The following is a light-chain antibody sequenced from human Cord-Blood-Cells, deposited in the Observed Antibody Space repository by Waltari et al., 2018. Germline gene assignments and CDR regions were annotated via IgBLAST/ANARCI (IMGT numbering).Light chain of an antibody. V-gene: IGKV1-5*01. Sequence: DIQLTPSPATLSASVGDSVTITCKASQSISSKLTWYQQKPGKAPKLLIYDASSFESGVPYRFSGSGSGTEYTLTISSLQPEDFATYYCQQDYTYSYTFGQGTKVEIK. CDR2: DAS. CDR3: QQDYTYSYT. CDR1: QSISSK. J-gene: IGKJ2*01.